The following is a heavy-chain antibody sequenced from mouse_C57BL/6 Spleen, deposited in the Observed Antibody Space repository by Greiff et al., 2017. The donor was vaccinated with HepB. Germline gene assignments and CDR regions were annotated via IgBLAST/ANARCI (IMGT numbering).Heavy chain of an antibody. J-gene: IGHJ4*01. CDR3: ARDYGSSWNAMDY. Sequence: VQLQQSGAELVKPGASVKLSCKASGYTFTSYWMHWVKQRPGQGLEWIGMIHPNSGSTNYNEKFKSKATLTVDKSSSTAYMQLSSLTSEDSAVYYCARDYGSSWNAMDYWGQGTSVTVSS. D-gene: IGHD1-1*01. CDR1: GYTFTSYW. CDR2: IHPNSGST. V-gene: IGHV1-64*01.